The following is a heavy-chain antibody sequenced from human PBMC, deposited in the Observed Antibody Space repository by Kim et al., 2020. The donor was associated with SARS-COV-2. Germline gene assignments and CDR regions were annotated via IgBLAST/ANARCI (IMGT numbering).Heavy chain of an antibody. Sequence: KRRVTISVDTSKNQFSLKLSSVAAADTAVYYCARVGLGYCSGGSCYHAFDIWGQGTMVTVSS. J-gene: IGHJ3*02. V-gene: IGHV4-59*01. CDR3: ARVGLGYCSGGSCYHAFDI. D-gene: IGHD2-15*01.